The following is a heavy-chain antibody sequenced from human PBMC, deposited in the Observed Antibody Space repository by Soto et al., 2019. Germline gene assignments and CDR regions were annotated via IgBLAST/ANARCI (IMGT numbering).Heavy chain of an antibody. CDR1: GGSISSYY. J-gene: IGHJ5*02. D-gene: IGHD3-3*01. V-gene: IGHV4-59*01. CDR3: ARGVDFITIFGVVTPFDP. Sequence: SETLSLTCTVSGGSISSYYWSWIRQPPGKGLEWIGYIYYSGSTNYNPSLKSRVTISVDTSKNQFSLKLSSVTAADTAVYYCARGVDFITIFGVVTPFDPWGQGTLVNVSS. CDR2: IYYSGST.